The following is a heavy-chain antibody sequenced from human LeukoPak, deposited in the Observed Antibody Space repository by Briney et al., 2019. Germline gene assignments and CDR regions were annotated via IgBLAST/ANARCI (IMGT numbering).Heavy chain of an antibody. CDR2: INPNSGGT. Sequence: GASVKVSCKASGYTFTGYYMHWVRQALGQGLEWMGWINPNSGGTNYAQKFQGRVTMTGDTSISTAYMELSRLRSDDTAVYYCAREGGGTVTQFAWFDPWGQGTLVTVSS. D-gene: IGHD4-17*01. CDR1: GYTFTGYY. V-gene: IGHV1-2*02. J-gene: IGHJ5*02. CDR3: AREGGGTVTQFAWFDP.